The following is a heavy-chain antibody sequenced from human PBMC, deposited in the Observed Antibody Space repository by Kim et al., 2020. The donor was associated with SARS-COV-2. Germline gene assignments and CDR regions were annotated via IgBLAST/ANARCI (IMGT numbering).Heavy chain of an antibody. CDR3: AREARAGYYGMDV. Sequence: YADSVEGRFTISRDNSKNTLYLQMNSLRAEDTAVYYCAREARAGYYGMDVWGQGTTVTVSS. V-gene: IGHV3-53*01. J-gene: IGHJ6*02.